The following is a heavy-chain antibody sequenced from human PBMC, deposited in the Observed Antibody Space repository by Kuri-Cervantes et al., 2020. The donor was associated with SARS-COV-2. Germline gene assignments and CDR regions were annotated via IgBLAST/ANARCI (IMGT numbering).Heavy chain of an antibody. D-gene: IGHD2-2*01. J-gene: IGHJ3*02. CDR3: ARGYCSNTICYDWGAFDI. Sequence: GGSLRLSCAASGFTFSSNGMHWVRQAPGKGLEWVAFIRYDGSNKYYAYSVKGRFTISRDNSKNTLYLQMNSLRVEDTAVYYCARGYCSNTICYDWGAFDIWGQGKMVTVS. V-gene: IGHV3-30*02. CDR1: GFTFSSNG. CDR2: IRYDGSNK.